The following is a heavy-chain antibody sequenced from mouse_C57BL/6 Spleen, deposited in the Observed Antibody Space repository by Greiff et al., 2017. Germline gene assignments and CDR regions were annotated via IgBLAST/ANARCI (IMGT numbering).Heavy chain of an antibody. V-gene: IGHV1-82*01. CDR1: GYAFSSSW. CDR2: IYPGDGDT. Sequence: QVQLQQSGPELVKPGASVKISCKASGYAFSSSWMNWVKQRPGKGLEWIGRIYPGDGDTNYNGKFKGKATLTADKSSSTAYMQLSSLTSEDSAVYFCATNYYGSRDYFDYWGQGTTLTVSS. J-gene: IGHJ2*01. CDR3: ATNYYGSRDYFDY. D-gene: IGHD1-1*01.